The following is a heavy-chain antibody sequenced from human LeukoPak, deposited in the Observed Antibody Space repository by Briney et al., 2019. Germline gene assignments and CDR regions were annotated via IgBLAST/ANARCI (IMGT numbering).Heavy chain of an antibody. J-gene: IGHJ6*02. D-gene: IGHD6-19*01. CDR1: GFTFSSYW. Sequence: GGSLRLSCAASGFTFSSYWMHWVRQAPGKGLEWVAVISSDGTNKYYADSVKGRFTISRDNSKNTLRLQMDSLRAEDTALYYCAREVAVTGTVNGAFNVWGLGTTVTVSS. CDR2: ISSDGTNK. CDR3: AREVAVTGTVNGAFNV. V-gene: IGHV3-30-3*01.